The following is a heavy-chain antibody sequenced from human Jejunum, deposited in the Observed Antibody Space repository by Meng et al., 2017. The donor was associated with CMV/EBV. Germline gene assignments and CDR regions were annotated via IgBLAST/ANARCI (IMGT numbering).Heavy chain of an antibody. CDR1: GFTFSAYW. J-gene: IGHJ4*02. CDR3: ASIPYNWNHEDDY. Sequence: EVQLVESGGGLVQPGXSLRLSCAASGFTFSAYWMHWVRQAPGKGLVWVSRIDSAGSSANYADAVKGRFTVSRDNAKNTVYLQMNSLRVEDTAVYYCASIPYNWNHEDDYWGQGTLVTVSS. CDR2: IDSAGSSA. V-gene: IGHV3-74*01. D-gene: IGHD1-20*01.